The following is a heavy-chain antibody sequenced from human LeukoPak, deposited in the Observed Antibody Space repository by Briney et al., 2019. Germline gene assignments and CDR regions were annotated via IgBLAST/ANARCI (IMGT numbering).Heavy chain of an antibody. V-gene: IGHV5-51*01. CDR2: INAADSDT. Sequence: GESLKISCKGSGYSFSTYWIGWVRQMPGKGLEWMGLINAADSDTRYSPSFQGQALISVDKSISTAYLQWGNLKATDTAFYYCARVPCTGGSCSRTFDYWGQGTLATVYS. J-gene: IGHJ4*02. CDR1: GYSFSTYW. D-gene: IGHD2-8*02. CDR3: ARVPCTGGSCSRTFDY.